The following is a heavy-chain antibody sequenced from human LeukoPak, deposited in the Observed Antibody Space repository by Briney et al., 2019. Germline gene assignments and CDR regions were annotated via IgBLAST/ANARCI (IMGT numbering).Heavy chain of an antibody. J-gene: IGHJ4*02. CDR3: ARVDMVRGYYFDY. V-gene: IGHV4-59*01. D-gene: IGHD3-10*01. CDR1: GGSISSYY. Sequence: SETLSLTCTVSGGSISSYYWSWIRQPPGQGLEWIGYIYYSGSTNYNPSLKSRVTISVDTSKNQFSLKLCSVTAADTAVYYCARVDMVRGYYFDYWGQGILVTVSS. CDR2: IYYSGST.